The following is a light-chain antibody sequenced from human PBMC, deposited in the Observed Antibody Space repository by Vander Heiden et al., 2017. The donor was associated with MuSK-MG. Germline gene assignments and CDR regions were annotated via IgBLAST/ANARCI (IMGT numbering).Light chain of an antibody. CDR1: NGSIASNH. Sequence: NFMLTQPHSVSESPGKTVTISCTRSNGSIASNHVQWYQPPPGRAPSNVSYEVIQGPSGLPDRFSGPIASSSTCDSPTLTGLKTEEEADADYQCCASRNRHVVFGGGTKLTVL. V-gene: IGLV6-57*03. CDR3: QCCASRNRHVV. J-gene: IGLJ2*01. CDR2: EVI.